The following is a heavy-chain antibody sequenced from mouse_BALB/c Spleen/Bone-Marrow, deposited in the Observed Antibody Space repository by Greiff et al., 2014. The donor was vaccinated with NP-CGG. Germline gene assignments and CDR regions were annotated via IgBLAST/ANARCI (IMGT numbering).Heavy chain of an antibody. V-gene: IGHV1S56*01. CDR2: ISPGDGNT. Sequence: QVQLQQSGPELVKPGALVKISCKASGYTFTTYDINWVKQRPGQGLEWIGWISPGDGNTNHNEKFKGKATLTADKSSSTAYMQLSSLTSENSAVYFCARGGDYHYFDYWGQGTTLTVSS. D-gene: IGHD2-4*01. CDR3: ARGGDYHYFDY. CDR1: GYTFTTYD. J-gene: IGHJ2*01.